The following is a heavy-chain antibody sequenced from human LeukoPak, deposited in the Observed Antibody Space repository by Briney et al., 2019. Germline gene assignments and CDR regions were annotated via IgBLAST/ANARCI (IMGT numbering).Heavy chain of an antibody. Sequence: PSETLSLTCAVYGGSFSGYYWSWLRQPPGKGLEWIGEINHSGSTNYNPSLKSRVTISVDTSKNQFSLKLSSVTAADTAVYYCAKLMKEGYYYYYGMDVWGQGTTVTVSS. CDR2: INHSGST. V-gene: IGHV4-34*01. J-gene: IGHJ6*02. CDR1: GGSFSGYY. CDR3: AKLMKEGYYYYYGMDV.